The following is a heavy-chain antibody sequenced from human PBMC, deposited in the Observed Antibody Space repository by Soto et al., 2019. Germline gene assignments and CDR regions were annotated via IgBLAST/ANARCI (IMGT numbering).Heavy chain of an antibody. V-gene: IGHV5-51*01. J-gene: IGHJ4*02. D-gene: IGHD5-12*01. CDR1: GYSFTSYW. CDR3: ARHVTAYDPYFDY. Sequence: GESLKISCKDSGYSFTSYWIAWVRQMPGKGLEWMGIIYPGDSDTRYSPSFQGQVTISADKSINTAYLQWSSLKASDTAMYYCARHVTAYDPYFDYWGQGTLVTVSS. CDR2: IYPGDSDT.